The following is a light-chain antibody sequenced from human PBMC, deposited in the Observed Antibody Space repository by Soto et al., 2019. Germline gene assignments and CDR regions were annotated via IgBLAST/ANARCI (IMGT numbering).Light chain of an antibody. Sequence: QSVLTQPPSVSSAPGQKVTISCSGSSSNIGDDYVSWYQQFPGKAPRLLIYGDDKRPSGIPDRFSGSKSGTAATLEITGLQTGDEADYYCGTWDSSLSGGVFGGGTKVTVL. CDR2: GDD. CDR3: GTWDSSLSGGV. CDR1: SSNIGDDY. V-gene: IGLV1-51*01. J-gene: IGLJ3*02.